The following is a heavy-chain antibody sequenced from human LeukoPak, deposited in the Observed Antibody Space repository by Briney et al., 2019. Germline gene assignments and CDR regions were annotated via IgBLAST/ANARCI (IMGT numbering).Heavy chain of an antibody. Sequence: PGGSLRLSCAASGFTFSDYYMSWIRQAPGKGLEWVSYISSSGSTIYYADSVKGRFTISRDNAKNSLYLQMNSLRAEDTAVYYCARGQGYDFWGSSGLYYYYGMDVWGQGTTVTVSS. D-gene: IGHD3-3*01. CDR2: ISSSGSTI. J-gene: IGHJ6*02. V-gene: IGHV3-11*01. CDR3: ARGQGYDFWGSSGLYYYYGMDV. CDR1: GFTFSDYY.